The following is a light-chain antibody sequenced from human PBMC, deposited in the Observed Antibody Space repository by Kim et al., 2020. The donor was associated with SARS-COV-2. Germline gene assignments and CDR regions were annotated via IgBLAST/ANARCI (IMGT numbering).Light chain of an antibody. CDR2: GAS. J-gene: IGKJ2*01. CDR3: HQFNNWPHT. CDR1: QIVSSN. Sequence: SVSPGERATLSCRASQIVSSNLAWYQQKPGQAPRLLIYGASTRAAGIPTRLSGSGSGTEFTLTISSLQSEDFAVYYCHQFNNWPHTFGQGTKLEI. V-gene: IGKV3-15*01.